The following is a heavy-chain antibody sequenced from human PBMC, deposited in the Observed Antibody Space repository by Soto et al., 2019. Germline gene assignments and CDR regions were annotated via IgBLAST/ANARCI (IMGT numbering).Heavy chain of an antibody. J-gene: IGHJ5*02. CDR2: MNPISGNT. CDR3: ARNPPHSGDFDP. CDR1: GYTFTNYD. D-gene: IGHD7-27*01. V-gene: IGHV1-8*01. Sequence: GASVKVSCKASGYTFTNYDINWVRQASGQGLEWMGWMNPISGNTGYAQKFQGRVTMTRDTSISTAYMELGSLRSEDTAVYYCARNPPHSGDFDPWGQGTLVTVSS.